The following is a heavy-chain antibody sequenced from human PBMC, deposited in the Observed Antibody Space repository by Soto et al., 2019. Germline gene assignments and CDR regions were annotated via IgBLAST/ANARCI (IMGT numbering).Heavy chain of an antibody. V-gene: IGHV3-30*18. CDR1: GFTFSSYG. CDR3: AKDHGILIDY. Sequence: QVQLVESGGGVVQPGRSLRLSCAASGFTFSSYGMHWVRQAPGQGLEWVAVISYDGSNKYYADSVKGRFTISRDNSKNTLYLQMNSLRAEDTAVYYCAKDHGILIDYWGQGTLVTVSS. CDR2: ISYDGSNK. J-gene: IGHJ4*02.